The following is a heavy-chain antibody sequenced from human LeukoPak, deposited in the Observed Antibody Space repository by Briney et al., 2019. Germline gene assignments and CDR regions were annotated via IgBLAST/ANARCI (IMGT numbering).Heavy chain of an antibody. J-gene: IGHJ4*02. CDR1: GGSINNRNNY. V-gene: IGHV4-39*01. D-gene: IGHD1-7*01. Sequence: SETLSLTCTVSGGSINNRNNYWGWIRQPPGKGLEWIAIISDTGTTYYSPSLKSRLTISVDTSKNQFSLTLSSVTAADTAVYYCARRNYPYYFDYWGQGTLVTVSS. CDR2: ISDTGTT. CDR3: ARRNYPYYFDY.